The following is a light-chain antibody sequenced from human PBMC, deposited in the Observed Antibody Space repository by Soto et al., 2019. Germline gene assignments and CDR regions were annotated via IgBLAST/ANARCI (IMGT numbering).Light chain of an antibody. V-gene: IGLV1-47*01. CDR1: SSSIGSNY. CDR2: RNN. CDR3: ATWDDSLSGPV. Sequence: QSVLTQPPSASGTPGQRVTISCSGSSSSIGSNYVYWYQHLPGTAPKLLIFRNNERPSGVPDRFSGSKSGTSASLAISGLRSEDEADYYCATWDDSLSGPVFATGTKVTVL. J-gene: IGLJ1*01.